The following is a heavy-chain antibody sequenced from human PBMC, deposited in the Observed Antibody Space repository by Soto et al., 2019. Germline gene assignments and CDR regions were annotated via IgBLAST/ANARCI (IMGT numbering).Heavy chain of an antibody. CDR2: LYDVDGS. D-gene: IGHD1-1*01. V-gene: IGHV3-53*01. CDR1: GLTVSGKKY. Sequence: DVQLVESGGGLIQPGESLRLSCAAFGLTVSGKKYVAWVRRARGRGLEWVSALYDVDGSFYADSVKGRFTTSSDSSKTTVYLQMNGLRPDDTAVYYCASWHEREHAYDVWGQGTTVTVSS. J-gene: IGHJ3*01. CDR3: ASWHEREHAYDV.